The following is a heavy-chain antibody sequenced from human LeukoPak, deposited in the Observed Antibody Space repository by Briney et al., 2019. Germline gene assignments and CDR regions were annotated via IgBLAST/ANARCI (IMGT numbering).Heavy chain of an antibody. CDR2: IYPGDSDT. CDR1: GYRFNNYW. Sequence: GESLKISCKGSGYRFNNYWIGWVRQMPGKGLEWMGIIYPGDSDTRYSPSFQGQVTISADKSISTAYLQWSSLKASDTAMYYCARSINFWSGYYYESFDYWGQGTLVTVSS. J-gene: IGHJ4*02. V-gene: IGHV5-51*01. D-gene: IGHD3-3*01. CDR3: ARSINFWSGYYYESFDY.